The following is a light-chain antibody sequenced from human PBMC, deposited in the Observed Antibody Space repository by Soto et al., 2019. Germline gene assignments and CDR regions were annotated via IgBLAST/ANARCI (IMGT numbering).Light chain of an antibody. CDR2: DTS. CDR1: QRIDKY. Sequence: EIVLTQSPATLSLSPGEGATLSCRASQRIDKYSAWYQQKPGQAPRLLIYDTSHRATGIPARFSGSGSETVFTLTISSLAAEDFAVYYCQHRPTFGLGTKLEIK. CDR3: QHRPT. V-gene: IGKV3-11*01. J-gene: IGKJ2*01.